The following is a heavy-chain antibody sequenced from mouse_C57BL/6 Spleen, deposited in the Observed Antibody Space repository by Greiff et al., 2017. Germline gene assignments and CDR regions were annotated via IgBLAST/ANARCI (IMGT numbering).Heavy chain of an antibody. CDR3: TRITTVVAPYYFDY. V-gene: IGHV6-6*01. D-gene: IGHD1-1*01. J-gene: IGHJ2*01. Sequence: LQQSGGGLVQPGGSMKLSCAASGFTFSDAWMDWVRQSPEKGLEWVAEIRNKANNHATYYAESVKGRFTISRDDSKSSVYLQMNSLRAEDTGIYYCTRITTVVAPYYFDYWGQGTTLTVSS. CDR1: GFTFSDAW. CDR2: IRNKANNHAT.